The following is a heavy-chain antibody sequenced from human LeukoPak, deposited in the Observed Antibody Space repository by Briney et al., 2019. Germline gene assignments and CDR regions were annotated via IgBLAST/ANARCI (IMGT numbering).Heavy chain of an antibody. CDR1: GFTFSSYG. J-gene: IGHJ4*02. V-gene: IGHV3-30*18. CDR3: AKKGANFDY. Sequence: GGSLSLSCAASGFTFSSYGMHWVRQAPGKGLGWVAVISHDGSNKYYADSVKGRFTISRDNSKNTLYLQMKSLRAEDTAVYYCAKKGANFDYWGQGTLVTVSS. CDR2: ISHDGSNK. D-gene: IGHD1-26*01.